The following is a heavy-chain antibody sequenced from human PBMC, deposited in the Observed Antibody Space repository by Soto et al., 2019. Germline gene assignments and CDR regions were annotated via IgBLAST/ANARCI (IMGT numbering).Heavy chain of an antibody. CDR2: ISWDGGST. CDR3: AKDFQWELLNYYGMDV. CDR1: GFTFDDYT. V-gene: IGHV3-43*01. J-gene: IGHJ6*02. Sequence: GGSLRLSCAASGFTFDDYTMHWVRQAPGKGLEWVSLISWDGGSTYYADSVKGRFTISRDNSKNSLYLQMNSLRTEDTALYYCAKDFQWELLNYYGMDVWGQGTTVTVSS. D-gene: IGHD1-26*01.